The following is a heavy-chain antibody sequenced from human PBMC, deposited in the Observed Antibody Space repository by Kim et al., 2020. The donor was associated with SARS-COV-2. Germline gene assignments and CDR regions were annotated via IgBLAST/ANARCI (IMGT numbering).Heavy chain of an antibody. J-gene: IGHJ6*02. CDR3: ARGHYYDSSGYYYSGMDV. D-gene: IGHD3-22*01. V-gene: IGHV3-13*01. CDR1: GFTFSSYD. Sequence: GGSLRLSCAASGFTFSSYDMHWVRQAPGKGLEWVSAIGTAGDTYYPGSVKGRFTISRENAKNSLYLQMNSLRAGDTAVYYCARGHYYDSSGYYYSGMDVWGQGTTVTVSS. CDR2: IGTAGDT.